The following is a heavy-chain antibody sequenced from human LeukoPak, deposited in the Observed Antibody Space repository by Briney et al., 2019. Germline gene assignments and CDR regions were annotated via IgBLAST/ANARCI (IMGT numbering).Heavy chain of an antibody. J-gene: IGHJ4*02. D-gene: IGHD2-2*02. CDR2: IRASGGST. V-gene: IGHV3-23*01. CDR3: AKGGYTTNFDY. Sequence: GGSLRLSCAASGFTVSSSYMSWVRQAPGKGLEWVSTIRASGGSTYYADSVKGRFIISRDNSKNTVFLQMNSLRAEDTAGYYCAKGGYTTNFDYWGQGTLVTVSS. CDR1: GFTVSSSY.